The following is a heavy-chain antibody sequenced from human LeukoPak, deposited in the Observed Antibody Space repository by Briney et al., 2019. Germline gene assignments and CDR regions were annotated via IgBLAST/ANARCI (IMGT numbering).Heavy chain of an antibody. J-gene: IGHJ4*02. CDR1: GFTFSTYW. V-gene: IGHV3-7*01. Sequence: GGSLRLSCAAASGFTFSTYWMSWVRQAPGKGLEWVANVKHDGSEKSYVDSAKGRFTISRDNAKNSLYLQMNSLRAEDTAVYYCARGWPYCSSTSCLSTGVFDYWGQGTLVTVSS. CDR3: ARGWPYCSSTSCLSTGVFDY. D-gene: IGHD2-2*01. CDR2: VKHDGSEK.